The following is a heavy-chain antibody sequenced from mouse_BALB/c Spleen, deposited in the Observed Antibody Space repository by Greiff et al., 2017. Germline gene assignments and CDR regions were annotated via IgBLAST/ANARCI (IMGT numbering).Heavy chain of an antibody. CDR1: GYTFTSYW. CDR3: ARCYYDYPRFAY. V-gene: IGHV1S127*01. D-gene: IGHD2-4*01. J-gene: IGHJ3*01. CDR2: IDPSNSET. Sequence: QVQLQQSGPELVRPGASVKMSCKASGYTFTSYWMHWVKQRPGQGLEWIGIIDPSNSETRLNQKFKGKATLTVDTSSSTAYMQLSSLTSEDTAVYFCARCYYDYPRFAYWGQGTLVTVSA.